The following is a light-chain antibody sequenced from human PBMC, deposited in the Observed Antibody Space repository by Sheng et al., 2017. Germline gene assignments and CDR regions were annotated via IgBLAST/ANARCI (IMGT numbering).Light chain of an antibody. Sequence: SYELTQPLSVVVALGQTARITCGGDNIATKNVHWYQQKPGQAPVLVMYRDSHRPSGIPERLSGSNSGNTATLTISRAQAGDEADYFCQVWDISSAVFGGGDQADRP. CDR3: QVWDISSAV. CDR2: RDS. V-gene: IGLV3-9*01. CDR1: NIATKN. J-gene: IGLJ2*01.